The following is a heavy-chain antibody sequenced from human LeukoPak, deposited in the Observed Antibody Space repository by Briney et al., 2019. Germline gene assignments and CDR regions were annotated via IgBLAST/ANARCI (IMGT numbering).Heavy chain of an antibody. CDR2: IKQDGSEE. CDR3: ARDKAEGPTRLDN. V-gene: IGHV3-7*01. Sequence: GGSLRLSCATSGFTFSSYWMSWVRQAPGKGLEWVANIKQDGSEEYYVDSVKGRFTISRDNAKNSLYLQMSGLRAEDTAVYYCARDKAEGPTRLDNWGQETLVTVSS. D-gene: IGHD1-26*01. CDR1: GFTFSSYW. J-gene: IGHJ4*02.